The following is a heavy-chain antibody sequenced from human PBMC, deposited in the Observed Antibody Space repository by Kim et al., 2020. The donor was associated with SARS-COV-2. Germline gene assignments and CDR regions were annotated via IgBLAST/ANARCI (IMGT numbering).Heavy chain of an antibody. V-gene: IGHV3-74*01. J-gene: IGHJ4*02. Sequence: GGSLRLSCVASGFTFSNYCMHWVRQAPGKGLEWVLHSHSDGVTNSQYADSVKGRFTISRDNAENTLYLQMNSLRAEDTAVYYCVKGCEKEWPGVDYWGQGSLVTVPS. CDR3: VKGCEKEWPGVDY. CDR1: GFTFSNYC. D-gene: IGHD3-3*01. CDR2: SHSDGVTN.